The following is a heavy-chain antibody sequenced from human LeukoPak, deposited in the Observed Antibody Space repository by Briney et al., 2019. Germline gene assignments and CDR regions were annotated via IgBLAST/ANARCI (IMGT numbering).Heavy chain of an antibody. J-gene: IGHJ4*02. Sequence: GGSLRLSCAASGFTFSDYYMSWIRQAPGKGLEWVSYISSSGSTIYYADSVKGRFTISRDNAKNSLYLLMNSLRAEDTAVYYCARDSFSLSRVTFGYHDSSGYYPLDFWGQGTLVTVSS. V-gene: IGHV3-11*04. CDR3: ARDSFSLSRVTFGYHDSSGYYPLDF. CDR1: GFTFSDYY. CDR2: ISSSGSTI. D-gene: IGHD3-22*01.